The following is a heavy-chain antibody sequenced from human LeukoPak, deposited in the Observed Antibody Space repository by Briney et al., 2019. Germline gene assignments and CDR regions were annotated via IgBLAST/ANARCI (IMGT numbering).Heavy chain of an antibody. J-gene: IGHJ5*02. Sequence: SETLSLTCAVYGGSFSGYYWSWIRQPPGKGLEWIGEINHSGSTNYNPSLKSRVTISVDTSKNQLSLKLSTVPAADTAVYYWAGDWRGNSGGGFDPWGQGTLVTVSS. V-gene: IGHV4-34*01. D-gene: IGHD4-23*01. CDR3: AGDWRGNSGGGFDP. CDR2: INHSGST. CDR1: GGSFSGYY.